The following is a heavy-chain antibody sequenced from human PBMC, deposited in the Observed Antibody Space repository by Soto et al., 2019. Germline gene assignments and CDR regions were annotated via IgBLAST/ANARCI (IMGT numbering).Heavy chain of an antibody. V-gene: IGHV3-74*01. CDR2: INGDGSSS. CDR3: AGEITGLQGTIRCYDP. Sequence: GRSLSLSCAASGFTVSSHWMHWVRQSPGKGQVWVKRINGDGSSSSYADSVKGRFTISRDNAKNTVYLQMNSLSAEDTAVYYCAGEITGLQGTIRCYDPWGRVTLVTVSS. J-gene: IGHJ5*02. CDR1: GFTVSSHW. D-gene: IGHD3-16*01.